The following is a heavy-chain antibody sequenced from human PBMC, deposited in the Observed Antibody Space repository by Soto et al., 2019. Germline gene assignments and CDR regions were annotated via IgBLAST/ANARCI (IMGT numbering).Heavy chain of an antibody. CDR3: ASISSGWYEIAFDY. Sequence: ASVKVSCKASGYTFTGYYMHWVRQAPGQGLEWMGWINPNSGGTNYAQKFQGRVTMTRDTSISTAYMELSRLRSDDTAVYYCASISSGWYEIAFDYWGQGTLVTVSS. CDR1: GYTFTGYY. CDR2: INPNSGGT. J-gene: IGHJ4*02. V-gene: IGHV1-2*02. D-gene: IGHD6-19*01.